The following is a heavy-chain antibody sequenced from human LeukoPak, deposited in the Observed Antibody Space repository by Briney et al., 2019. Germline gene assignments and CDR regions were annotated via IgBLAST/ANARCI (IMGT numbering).Heavy chain of an antibody. CDR3: ARRRTLGVSGGCCWFDP. J-gene: IGHJ5*02. V-gene: IGHV4-4*09. Sequence: PSETLSLTCTDSGGSISSYYWSWIRQPPGKGLEWIGYIHTSGSTNYNPSLKSRVTISVDTSKNQFSLKLSSVTAADTAVYYCARRRTLGVSGGCCWFDPWGQGTLVTVSS. D-gene: IGHD3-16*01. CDR2: IHTSGST. CDR1: GGSISSYY.